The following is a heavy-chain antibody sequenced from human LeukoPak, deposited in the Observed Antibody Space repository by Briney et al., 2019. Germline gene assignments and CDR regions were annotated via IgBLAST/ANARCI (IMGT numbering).Heavy chain of an antibody. D-gene: IGHD1-26*01. J-gene: IGHJ4*02. Sequence: PSETLSLTCAVYGGSFSGYYWSWIRQPPGKGLEWIGEINHSGSTNYNPSLKSRVTISVDTSKNQFSLKLSSVTAADTAVYYCARGRRRAGGVAVGGDYWGQGTLVTVSS. CDR3: ARGRRRAGGVAVGGDY. CDR1: GGSFSGYY. V-gene: IGHV4-34*01. CDR2: INHSGST.